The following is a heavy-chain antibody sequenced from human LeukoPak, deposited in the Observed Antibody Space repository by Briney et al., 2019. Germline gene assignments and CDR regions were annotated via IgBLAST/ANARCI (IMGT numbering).Heavy chain of an antibody. CDR1: GGSIGTYY. J-gene: IGHJ4*02. D-gene: IGHD5-12*01. V-gene: IGHV4-59*08. Sequence: SETLSLTCTVSGGSIGTYYWSWVRQSPGTGLEWIGYIYYSGSTNYNPSLKSRVTISVDTSKNQFSLKLSSVTAAYTAVYYCARHKRGYSGYEPFDYWGQGTLVTVSS. CDR3: ARHKRGYSGYEPFDY. CDR2: IYYSGST.